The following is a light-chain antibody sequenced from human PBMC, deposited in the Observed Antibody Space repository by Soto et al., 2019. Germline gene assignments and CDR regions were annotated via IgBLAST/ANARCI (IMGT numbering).Light chain of an antibody. CDR1: QSVSSSY. Sequence: EIVLTQSPGTLSLSPGERATLSCRASQSVSSSYLAWYQQNPGQAPRLLIYGASSRATGIPDRFSGSGSGTDFTLNISRLEPEDFAVYYCQQYGSSPRSFGRGTKVEIK. CDR2: GAS. J-gene: IGKJ4*01. CDR3: QQYGSSPRS. V-gene: IGKV3-20*01.